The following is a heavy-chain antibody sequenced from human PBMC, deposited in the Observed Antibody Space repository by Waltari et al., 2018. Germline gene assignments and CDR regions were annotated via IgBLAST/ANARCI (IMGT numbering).Heavy chain of an antibody. CDR3: ATYIGASVGTAAFDV. J-gene: IGHJ3*01. CDR2: VSYSGTT. CDR1: VCSITSNRHY. D-gene: IGHD5-12*01. Sequence: QLRLQESGPRLVRPSETLSLICRVPVCSITSNRHYLSWIRQSPGQGLEWVGTVSYSGTTYISWSLKSRVSVSRATSKTQVSVILGSVTAADMAFYYCATYIGASVGTAAFDVWGQGTMVTVSS. V-gene: IGHV4-39*01.